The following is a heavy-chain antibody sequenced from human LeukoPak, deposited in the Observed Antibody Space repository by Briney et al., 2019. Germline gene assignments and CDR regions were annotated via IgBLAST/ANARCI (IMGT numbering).Heavy chain of an antibody. D-gene: IGHD5-12*01. CDR2: IVASSGST. CDR3: AKGAYDYIEMGYFDY. CDR1: GLSISNDW. V-gene: IGHV3-23*01. J-gene: IGHJ4*02. Sequence: GGSLRLSCAASGLSISNDWMSWVRQAPGKGLEWVSLIVASSGSTFYADSVKGRFTISRDSSKNTLYLQMNSLRAEDMAVYYCAKGAYDYIEMGYFDYWGQGTLVTVSS.